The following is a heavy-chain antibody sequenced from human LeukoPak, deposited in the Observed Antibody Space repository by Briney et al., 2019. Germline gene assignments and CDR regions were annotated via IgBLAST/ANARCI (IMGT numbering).Heavy chain of an antibody. J-gene: IGHJ4*02. V-gene: IGHV3-23*01. CDR1: GFTFSSYA. CDR2: ISGSGGST. D-gene: IGHD5-24*01. CDR3: AKDGDGYNFNYFDY. Sequence: PGGSLRLSCAASGFTFSSYAMSWVRQAQGKGLEWVSAISGSGGSTYYADSVKGRFTISRDNSKNTLYLQMNSLRAEDMAVYYCAKDGDGYNFNYFDYWGQGTLVTVSS.